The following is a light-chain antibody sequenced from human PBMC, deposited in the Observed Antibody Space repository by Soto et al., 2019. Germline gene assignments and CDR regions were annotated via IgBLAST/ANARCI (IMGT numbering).Light chain of an antibody. V-gene: IGLV4-69*01. Sequence: QLVLTQSPSASASLGASVKLTCTLSSGHSSYAIAWHQQQPEKGPRYLMKLNSDGSHSKGDGIPDRFSGSSSGAERYLTISSLQSEDEADYYCQTWGTGTQLVFGGGTTLTVL. J-gene: IGLJ3*02. CDR3: QTWGTGTQLV. CDR2: LNSDGSH. CDR1: SGHSSYA.